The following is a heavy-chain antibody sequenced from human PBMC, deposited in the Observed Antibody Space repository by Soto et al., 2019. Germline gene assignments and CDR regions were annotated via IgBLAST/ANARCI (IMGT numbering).Heavy chain of an antibody. V-gene: IGHV3-21*01. J-gene: IGHJ6*02. CDR2: ISSSSSYI. D-gene: IGHD2-21*02. CDR1: GFTFSSYS. Sequence: GGSLRLSCAASGFTFSSYSMNWVRQAPGKGLEWVSPISSSSSYIYYADSVKGRFTISRDNAKNSLYLQMNSLRAEDTAVYYCARDLVVTAIHYYYGMDVWGQGTTVTVSS. CDR3: ARDLVVTAIHYYYGMDV.